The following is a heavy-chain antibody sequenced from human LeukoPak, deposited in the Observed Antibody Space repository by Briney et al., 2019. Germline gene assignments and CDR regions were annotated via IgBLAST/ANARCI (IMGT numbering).Heavy chain of an antibody. V-gene: IGHV4-59*12. Sequence: PSETLSLTCTVSGGSISSYYWSWIRQPPGKGLEWIGYIYYSGSTNYNPSLKSRVTISVDTSKNQFSLKLSSVTAADTAVYYCASIIAVAGTADDAFDIWGQGTMVTVSS. D-gene: IGHD6-19*01. CDR3: ASIIAVAGTADDAFDI. CDR1: GGSISSYY. CDR2: IYYSGST. J-gene: IGHJ3*02.